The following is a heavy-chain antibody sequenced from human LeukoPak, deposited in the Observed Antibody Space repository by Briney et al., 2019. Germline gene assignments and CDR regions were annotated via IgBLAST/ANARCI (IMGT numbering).Heavy chain of an antibody. V-gene: IGHV3-21*01. CDR2: ISSSSSYI. J-gene: IGHJ4*02. Sequence: GGSLRLSCAASGFTFSSYSMNWVRQAPGKGLEWVSSISSSSSYIYYADSVKGRFTISRDNAKNSLYLQMNSLRAEDTAVYYCARVSRYSGYVPLDYWGQGTPVTVSS. CDR3: ARVSRYSGYVPLDY. CDR1: GFTFSSYS. D-gene: IGHD5-12*01.